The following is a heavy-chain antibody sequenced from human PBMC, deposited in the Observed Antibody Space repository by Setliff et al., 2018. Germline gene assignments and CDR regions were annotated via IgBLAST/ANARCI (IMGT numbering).Heavy chain of an antibody. CDR1: GGTFSSYA. D-gene: IGHD1-26*01. CDR2: IIPIFGTA. J-gene: IGHJ6*02. V-gene: IGHV1-69*13. CDR3: ARDREWIVGATYYYYGMDV. Sequence: SVKVSCKASGGTFSSYAISWVRQAPGQGLEWMGRIIPIFGTANYAQKFQGRVTITADESTSTAYMELSSLRSEDTAVYYCARDREWIVGATYYYYGMDVWGQGTTVTVSS.